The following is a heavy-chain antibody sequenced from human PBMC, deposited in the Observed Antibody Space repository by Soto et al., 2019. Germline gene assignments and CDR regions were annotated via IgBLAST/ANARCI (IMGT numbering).Heavy chain of an antibody. D-gene: IGHD5-12*01. Sequence: QVQLVQSGAEVKKPGASVKVSCKASGYTFTSYGISWVRQVTGQGLEWLGWISAYNGNTNYEQKFQGRVTMTTDTSTTTAYMELRSLRSDDTAVYYCARAPRDGYNYVLPWGQGTLVIVSS. J-gene: IGHJ4*02. CDR3: ARAPRDGYNYVLP. V-gene: IGHV1-18*01. CDR2: ISAYNGNT. CDR1: GYTFTSYG.